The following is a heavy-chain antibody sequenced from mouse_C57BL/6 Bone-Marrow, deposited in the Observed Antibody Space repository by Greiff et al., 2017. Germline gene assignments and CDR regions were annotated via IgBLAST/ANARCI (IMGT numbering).Heavy chain of an antibody. Sequence: QVQGVESGPELVKPGASVKISCKASGYTFTDYYINWVKQRPGQGLEWIGWIYPGSGNTKYNEKFKGKATLTVDTSSSTAYMQLSSLTSEYSAVYFCARAYGSSYVTYFDYWGQGTTLTGSS. CDR3: ARAYGSSYVTYFDY. V-gene: IGHV1-84*01. CDR2: IYPGSGNT. D-gene: IGHD1-1*01. J-gene: IGHJ2*01. CDR1: GYTFTDYY.